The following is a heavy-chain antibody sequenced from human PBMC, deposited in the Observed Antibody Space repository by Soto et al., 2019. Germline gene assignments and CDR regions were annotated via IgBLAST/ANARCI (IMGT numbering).Heavy chain of an antibody. D-gene: IGHD2-2*01. V-gene: IGHV3-23*01. Sequence: EVQLLESGGGLVQPGGSLRLSCAASGFTFSSYAMSWVRQAPGKGLEWVSAISGSGGSTYYADSVKGRFTISRDNSKKTLYLQMNSLRAEDTAVYYCAKDERYCSSTSCYANIDYWGQGTLVTVSS. J-gene: IGHJ4*02. CDR3: AKDERYCSSTSCYANIDY. CDR2: ISGSGGST. CDR1: GFTFSSYA.